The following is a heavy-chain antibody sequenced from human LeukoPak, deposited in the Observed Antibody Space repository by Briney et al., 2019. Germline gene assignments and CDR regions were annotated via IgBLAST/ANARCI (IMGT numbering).Heavy chain of an antibody. V-gene: IGHV1-8*01. Sequence: GASVKVSRKASGYTFTSYAISWVRQATGQGLEWMGWMTPNDGKTDFAQKFQGRVTMTGDTSVSTAYMELSNLTSDDTAVYYCARDDVLTPFDPWGQGTLVIVSS. CDR2: MTPNDGKT. CDR1: GYTFTSYA. J-gene: IGHJ5*02. CDR3: ARDDVLTPFDP. D-gene: IGHD3-9*01.